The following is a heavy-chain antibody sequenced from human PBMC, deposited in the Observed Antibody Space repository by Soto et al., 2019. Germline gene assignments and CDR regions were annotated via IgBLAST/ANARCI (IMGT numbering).Heavy chain of an antibody. J-gene: IGHJ4*02. CDR2: IYYSGNT. CDR1: GGSISSSSYY. V-gene: IGHV4-39*01. CDR3: ARHGALTTPTYYFDY. Sequence: QLQESGPGLVKPSETLSLTCTVSGGSISSSSYYWGWIRQPPGKGLEFIGNIYYSGNTYYNPSLKSRVTISVDTSKNQSSLKLSSVTATDTAVYYCARHGALTTPTYYFDYWGQGTLVTVSS. D-gene: IGHD1-1*01.